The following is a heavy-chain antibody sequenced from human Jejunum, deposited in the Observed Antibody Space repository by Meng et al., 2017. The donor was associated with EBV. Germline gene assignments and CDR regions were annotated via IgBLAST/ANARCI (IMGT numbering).Heavy chain of an antibody. J-gene: IGHJ4*02. CDR2: INQVGST. V-gene: IGHV4-34*01. Sequence: QGQLQQWGAGLLKPSETLSLTCAVSGGSFGGYFWTWIRQAPGMGLEWIGEINQVGSTNYNPSLKSRVTISVDTSNIQFSLKVTSVTAADTAVYYCARSGAIIGVQGAPDYWGQGTLVTVSS. CDR1: GGSFGGYF. CDR3: ARSGAIIGVQGAPDY. D-gene: IGHD3-3*01.